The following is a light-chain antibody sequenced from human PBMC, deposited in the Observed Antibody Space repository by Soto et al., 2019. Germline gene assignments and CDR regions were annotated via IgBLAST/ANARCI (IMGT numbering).Light chain of an antibody. CDR3: CSYTSNTLVV. CDR2: EVT. CDR1: NSDIGYYNY. V-gene: IGLV2-14*01. J-gene: IGLJ1*01. Sequence: QSALTQPASVSGFPGQSITISCTGTNSDIGYYNYVSWYQQHPGKVPKLLISEVTNRPSGVSSRFSGSKSGITASLTISGLRAEDEADYYRCSYTSNTLVVFGTGTKLTVL.